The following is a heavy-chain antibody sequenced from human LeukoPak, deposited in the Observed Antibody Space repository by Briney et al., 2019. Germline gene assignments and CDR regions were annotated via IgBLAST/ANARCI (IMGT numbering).Heavy chain of an antibody. V-gene: IGHV3-48*04. CDR2: IDSSGSTI. J-gene: IGHJ4*02. Sequence: PGGSLRLSCAASGFTFSNYWMTWVRQAPGKGLEWVSYIDSSGSTIHYADSVKGRFTISRDNAKNSLYLQMNSLRAADTALYYCARDSEIEEGYWGQGTLVTVSS. CDR3: ARDSEIEEGY. CDR1: GFTFSNYW. D-gene: IGHD1-14*01.